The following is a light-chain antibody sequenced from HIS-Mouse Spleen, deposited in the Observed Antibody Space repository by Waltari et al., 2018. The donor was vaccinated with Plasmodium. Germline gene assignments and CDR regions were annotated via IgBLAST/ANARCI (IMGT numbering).Light chain of an antibody. V-gene: IGLV2-8*01. CDR1: SSDVGGYNY. J-gene: IGLJ2*01. CDR2: EVS. CDR3: SSYAGSNNLV. Sequence: QSALTQPPSASGSPGQSVTISCTGTSSDVGGYNYVSWYHQHPGKAPKLLIYEVSNRPSGVPVRCSGSKSGNTASLTVSGLQAEDEADYYCSSYAGSNNLVFGGGTKLTVL.